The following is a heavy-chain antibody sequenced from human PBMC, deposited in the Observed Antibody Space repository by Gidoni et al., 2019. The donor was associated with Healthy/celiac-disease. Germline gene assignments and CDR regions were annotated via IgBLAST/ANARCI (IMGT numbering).Heavy chain of an antibody. J-gene: IGHJ5*02. D-gene: IGHD3-10*01. Sequence: EVQLVESGGGVVRPGGSLRLSCAASGFTFDDYGMSWVRQAPGKGLEWVSGINWNGGSTGDADSVKGRFTISRDNAKTPLYLQMNSLRAEDTALYHCAREGLYYGSGSPQGENWFDPWGQGTLVTVSS. V-gene: IGHV3-20*01. CDR3: AREGLYYGSGSPQGENWFDP. CDR1: GFTFDDYG. CDR2: INWNGGST.